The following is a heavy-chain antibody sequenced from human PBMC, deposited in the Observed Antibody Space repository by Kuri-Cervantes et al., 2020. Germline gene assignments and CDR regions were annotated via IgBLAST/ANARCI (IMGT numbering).Heavy chain of an antibody. CDR1: GGSISSYY. CDR3: ALGSGWSFDY. CDR2: IYYSGST. V-gene: IGHV4-59*12. Sequence: SETLSLTCTVSGGSISSYYWSWIRQPPGKGLEWIGYIYYSGSTKYNPSLKSRVTISVDTSKNQFSLKLSSVTAADTAVYYFALGSGWSFDYWGQGTLVTVSS. D-gene: IGHD6-19*01. J-gene: IGHJ4*02.